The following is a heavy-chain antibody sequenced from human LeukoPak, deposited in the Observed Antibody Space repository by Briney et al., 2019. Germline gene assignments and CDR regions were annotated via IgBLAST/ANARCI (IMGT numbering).Heavy chain of an antibody. V-gene: IGHV3-21*01. CDR2: ISSSSSHI. CDR3: ARAAETNLLRYFDWFDY. D-gene: IGHD3-9*01. Sequence: PGGSLRLSCAVSGFTFSTYSMNWVRQAPGKGLEWVSSISSSSSHIYYADSVKGRFTISRDNAKNSLYLQMNSLRAEDTAVYYCARAAETNLLRYFDWFDYWGQGTLVTVSS. CDR1: GFTFSTYS. J-gene: IGHJ4*02.